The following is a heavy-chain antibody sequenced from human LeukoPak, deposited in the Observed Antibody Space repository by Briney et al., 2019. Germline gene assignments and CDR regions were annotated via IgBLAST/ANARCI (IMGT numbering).Heavy chain of an antibody. J-gene: IGHJ4*02. CDR3: VRDRIFGIFDY. Sequence: SETLSLTCTVSGGSINNYYWSWIRQPAGKGLVWLGRIYTSGSTNYNPSLKSRVTMSVDTSKNQFSLKLSSVTAADTAVYYCVRDRIFGIFDYWGQGTLVTVSS. CDR2: IYTSGST. V-gene: IGHV4-4*07. D-gene: IGHD3-3*02. CDR1: GGSINNYY.